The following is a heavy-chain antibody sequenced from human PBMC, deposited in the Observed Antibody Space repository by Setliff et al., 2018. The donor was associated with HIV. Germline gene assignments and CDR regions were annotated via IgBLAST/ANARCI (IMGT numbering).Heavy chain of an antibody. CDR3: AKGVAGLQYYYYYMDV. D-gene: IGHD6-19*01. CDR2: IYYIGST. Sequence: PSETLSLTCTVSGGSISSSNYYWGWIRQPPGKGLELIGTIYYIGSTSYNPSLETRVTISVDTSKNQFSLKLSSVTAADTAVYYCAKGVAGLQYYYYYMDVWGKGTTVTVSS. J-gene: IGHJ6*03. V-gene: IGHV4-39*07. CDR1: GGSISSSNYY.